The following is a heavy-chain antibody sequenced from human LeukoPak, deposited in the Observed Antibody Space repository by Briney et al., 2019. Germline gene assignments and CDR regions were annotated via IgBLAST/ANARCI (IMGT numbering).Heavy chain of an antibody. CDR1: GGTFSSYA. D-gene: IGHD1-26*01. Sequence: SVTVSCKASGGTFSSYAISWVRQAPGQGLEWMGGIIPIFGTANYAQKFQGRVTITADQSTSTAYMELSSLRSEDTAVYYCARASNSGSYSVDYWGQGTLVTVSS. CDR3: ARASNSGSYSVDY. V-gene: IGHV1-69*13. CDR2: IIPIFGTA. J-gene: IGHJ4*02.